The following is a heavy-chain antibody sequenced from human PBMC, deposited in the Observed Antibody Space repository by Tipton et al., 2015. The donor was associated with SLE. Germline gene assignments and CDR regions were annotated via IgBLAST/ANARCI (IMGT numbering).Heavy chain of an antibody. V-gene: IGHV4-39*01. CDR3: ARRAQGAARQDAFDI. Sequence: LRLSCTVSGGSISSSSYYWGWIRQPPGKGLEWIGSIYYSGSTYYNPSLKSRVTISVDTSKNQFSLKLSSVTAADTAVYYCARRAQGAARQDAFDIWGQGTMVTVSS. CDR2: IYYSGST. CDR1: GGSISSSSYY. J-gene: IGHJ3*02. D-gene: IGHD6-6*01.